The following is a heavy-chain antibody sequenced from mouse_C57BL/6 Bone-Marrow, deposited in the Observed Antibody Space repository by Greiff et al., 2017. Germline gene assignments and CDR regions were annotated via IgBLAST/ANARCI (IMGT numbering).Heavy chain of an antibody. CDR3: VPHYYGSSYGYFDV. CDR1: GYTFTSYW. Sequence: QVQLQQPGAELVKPGASVKLSCKASGYTFTSYWMHWVKPRPGQGLEWIGMIHPNSGSTNYNEKFKSKATLTVDKSSSTAYMQLSSLPSEDSAVXFCVPHYYGSSYGYFDVWGTGTTVTVSS. V-gene: IGHV1-64*01. J-gene: IGHJ1*03. CDR2: IHPNSGST. D-gene: IGHD1-1*01.